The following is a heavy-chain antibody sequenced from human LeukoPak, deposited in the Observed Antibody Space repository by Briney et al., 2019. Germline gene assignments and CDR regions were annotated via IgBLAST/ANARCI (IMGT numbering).Heavy chain of an antibody. CDR2: IYHSGST. V-gene: IGHV4-4*02. D-gene: IGHD6-25*01. CDR1: GGSISSSNW. CDR3: ARDGSGFRYYYMDV. Sequence: PSGTLSLTCAVSGGSISSSNWWSWVRQPPGKGLEWIGEIYHSGSTNYNPSLKSRVTISLDKSKNQFSLILSSVTAADTAVYYCARDGSGFRYYYMDVWGRGTTVTVSS. J-gene: IGHJ6*03.